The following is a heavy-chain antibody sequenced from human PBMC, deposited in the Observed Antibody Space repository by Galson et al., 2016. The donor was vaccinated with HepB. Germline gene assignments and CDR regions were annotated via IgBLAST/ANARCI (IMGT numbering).Heavy chain of an antibody. D-gene: IGHD4/OR15-4a*01. V-gene: IGHV5-51*01. CDR2: IFPGDSDA. CDR3: AGRQSMSHNTSRGPHYEAGLGTIDS. Sequence: QSGAEVKKPGESLQISCKGSGYTFTRHWIGWVRQMPGKGLEWMGVIFPGDSDATYSPSFQGRVTISVDRSISTAYLQWSSLKASGTAVYFCAGRQSMSHNTSRGPHYEAGLGTIDSWGQGTLVTVSS. CDR1: GYTFTRHW. J-gene: IGHJ4*02.